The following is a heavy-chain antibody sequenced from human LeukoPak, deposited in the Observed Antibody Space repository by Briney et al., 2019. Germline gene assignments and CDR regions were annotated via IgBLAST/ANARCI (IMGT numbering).Heavy chain of an antibody. CDR3: ARDPARIYYGSGSYPYYFDY. D-gene: IGHD3-10*01. CDR2: ISSSSSTI. V-gene: IGHV3-48*04. CDR1: GFTFSSYS. Sequence: PGGSLRLSCAASGFTFSSYSMNWVRQAPGKGLEWVSYISSSSSTIYYADSVKGRFTISRDNAKNSLYLQMNSLRAEDTAVYYCARDPARIYYGSGSYPYYFDYWGQGTLVTVSS. J-gene: IGHJ4*02.